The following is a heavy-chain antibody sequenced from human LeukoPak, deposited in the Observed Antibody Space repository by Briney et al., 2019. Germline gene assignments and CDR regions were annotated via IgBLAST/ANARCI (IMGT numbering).Heavy chain of an antibody. CDR3: ARPWGSGTYYAFFDY. CDR1: GFTFSSYW. J-gene: IGHJ4*02. V-gene: IGHV3-74*01. D-gene: IGHD1-26*01. Sequence: GGSLRLSCEASGFTFSSYWMHWVRQAPGKGLVWVSRINSDGSSTNYADSVKGRFTISRVNAKNTLYLQMNSLRAEDTAIYYCARPWGSGTYYAFFDYWGQGTLVTVSS. CDR2: INSDGSST.